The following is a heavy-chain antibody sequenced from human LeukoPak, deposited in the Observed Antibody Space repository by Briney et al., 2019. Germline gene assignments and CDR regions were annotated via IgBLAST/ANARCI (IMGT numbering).Heavy chain of an antibody. CDR3: ARGQFGELPMDIDY. J-gene: IGHJ4*02. CDR2: IYYSGNT. CDR1: GGSISSGDYY. Sequence: SQTLSLTCTVSGGSISSGDYYWSWIRQPPGKGLEWIGYIYYSGNTYYNPSLKSRVTISVDTSKNQFSLKLSSVTAADTAVYYCARGQFGELPMDIDYWGQGTLVTVSS. V-gene: IGHV4-30-4*01. D-gene: IGHD3-10*01.